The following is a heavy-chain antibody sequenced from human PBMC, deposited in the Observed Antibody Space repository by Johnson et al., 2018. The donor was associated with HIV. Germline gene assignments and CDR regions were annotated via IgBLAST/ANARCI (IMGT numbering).Heavy chain of an antibody. CDR2: IKQDGSEK. V-gene: IGHV3-7*01. CDR1: GFTFSTYW. Sequence: VQLVESGGGLVQPGGSLRLSCAASGFTFSTYWMSWVRQAPGKGLEWVANIKQDGSEKYYVDSVTGRFTISRDNAKNSLYLQMNSLRAEDTAVYYCARALLIAARPVGAFDIWGQGTMVTVSS. CDR3: ARALLIAARPVGAFDI. D-gene: IGHD6-6*01. J-gene: IGHJ3*02.